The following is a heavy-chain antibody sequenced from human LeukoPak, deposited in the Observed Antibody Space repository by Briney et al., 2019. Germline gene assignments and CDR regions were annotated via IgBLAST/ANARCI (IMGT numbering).Heavy chain of an antibody. D-gene: IGHD5-12*01. Sequence: PGGSLRLSCAASGFTFSSYGMHWVRQAPGKGLEWVAVIWYDGSNKYYADSVKGRFTISRDNSKNTLYLQMNSLRAEDTAVYYCARDSGYDHIDYWGQGTLVTVSS. CDR1: GFTFSSYG. CDR2: IWYDGSNK. V-gene: IGHV3-33*01. CDR3: ARDSGYDHIDY. J-gene: IGHJ4*02.